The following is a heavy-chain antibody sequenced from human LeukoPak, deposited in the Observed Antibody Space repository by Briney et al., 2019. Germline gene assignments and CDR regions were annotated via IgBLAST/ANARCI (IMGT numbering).Heavy chain of an antibody. CDR3: AKAPSPTYYDFWSGYYTPPDYYYYGMDV. CDR2: MNPNSGNT. CDR1: GYTFTSYD. V-gene: IGHV1-8*01. Sequence: ASVKVSCKASGYTFTSYDINWVRQATGQGLEWMGWMNPNSGNTGYAQKFQGRVTMTRNTSISTAYMELSSLRSEDTAVYYCAKAPSPTYYDFWSGYYTPPDYYYYGMDVWGQGTTVTVSS. J-gene: IGHJ6*02. D-gene: IGHD3-3*01.